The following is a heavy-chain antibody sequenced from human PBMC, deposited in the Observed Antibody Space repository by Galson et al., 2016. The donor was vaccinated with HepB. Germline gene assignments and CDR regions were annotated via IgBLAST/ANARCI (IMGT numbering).Heavy chain of an antibody. V-gene: IGHV4-39*01. CDR3: VRLIHCSSVSCNGY. Sequence: LSLTCSVSGDSITNTIYHWGWIRQPPGKGLEWIASIYYNGRTHYNSSLKSRVTMSVDTSKNQFSLKLSSVTAADTAVYYCVRLIHCSSVSCNGYWGQGTLVTVSS. CDR1: GDSITNTIYH. CDR2: IYYNGRT. J-gene: IGHJ4*02. D-gene: IGHD2-2*01.